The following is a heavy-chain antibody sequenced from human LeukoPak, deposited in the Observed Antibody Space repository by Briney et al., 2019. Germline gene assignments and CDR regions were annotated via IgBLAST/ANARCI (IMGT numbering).Heavy chain of an antibody. D-gene: IGHD3-10*01. CDR1: GFTFSSYA. V-gene: IGHV3-23*01. CDR2: ISGSGGST. Sequence: PGGSLRLSCAASGFTFSSYAMSWVRQAPGKGLEWVSAISGSGGSTYYADSVKGRFTISRGNSKNTLYLQMNSLRAEDTAVYYCAKVMTRTMVRGVPPSDYWGQGTLVTVSS. CDR3: AKVMTRTMVRGVPPSDY. J-gene: IGHJ4*02.